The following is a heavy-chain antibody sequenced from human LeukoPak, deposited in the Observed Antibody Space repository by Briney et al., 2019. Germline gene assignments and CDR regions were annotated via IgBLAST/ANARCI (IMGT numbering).Heavy chain of an antibody. D-gene: IGHD3-10*01. CDR1: GGSFSGYY. Sequence: SETLSLTCAVYGGSFSGYYWNWIRQPPGKGLEWIGEINHSGSTNYNPSLKSRVTISVDTSKNQFSLKLSSVTAADTAVYYCARGPVGSGSYYWFDPWGQGTLVTVSS. J-gene: IGHJ5*02. CDR3: ARGPVGSGSYYWFDP. V-gene: IGHV4-34*01. CDR2: INHSGST.